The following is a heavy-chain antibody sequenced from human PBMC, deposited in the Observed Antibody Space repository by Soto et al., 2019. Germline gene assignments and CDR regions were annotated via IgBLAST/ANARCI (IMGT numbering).Heavy chain of an antibody. CDR3: AKEMIPALLSPGNWFDP. V-gene: IGHV1-69*04. CDR1: GGTFSSYT. J-gene: IGHJ5*02. CDR2: IIPILGIA. D-gene: IGHD2-2*01. Sequence: SVKVSCKASGGTFSSYTISWVRQAPGQGLEWMGRIIPILGIANYAQKFQGRVTITADKSTSTAYMELSSLRAEDTAVYYCAKEMIPALLSPGNWFDPWGQGTLVTVSS.